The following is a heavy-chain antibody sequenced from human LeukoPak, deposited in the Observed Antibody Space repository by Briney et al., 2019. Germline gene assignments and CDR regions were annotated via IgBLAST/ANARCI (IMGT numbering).Heavy chain of an antibody. Sequence: PGRSLRLSCAASGFTFSSYGMHWVRQAPGKGLEWVAVIWYDGSNKYYADSVKGRFTISRDNSKNTLYLQMNSLRAEDTAVYYCARDYRFWSGYFGSKPPDYYMDVWGKGTTVTVSS. J-gene: IGHJ6*03. V-gene: IGHV3-33*01. CDR2: IWYDGSNK. CDR3: ARDYRFWSGYFGSKPPDYYMDV. CDR1: GFTFSSYG. D-gene: IGHD3-3*01.